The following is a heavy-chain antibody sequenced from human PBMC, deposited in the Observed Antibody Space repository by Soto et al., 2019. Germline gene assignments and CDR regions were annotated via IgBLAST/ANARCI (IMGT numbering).Heavy chain of an antibody. CDR2: IYHSGST. CDR1: GGSISSSNW. V-gene: IGHV4-4*02. CDR3: ASQLDYYYSYYMDV. J-gene: IGHJ6*03. Sequence: SETLSLTCAVSGGSISSSNWWSWVRQPPGKGLGWIGGIYHSGSTNYNPSLKSRVTISVDTSKNQFSLKLSSVTAADTAVYYCASQLDYYYSYYMDVWGKGTTVTV. D-gene: IGHD1-1*01.